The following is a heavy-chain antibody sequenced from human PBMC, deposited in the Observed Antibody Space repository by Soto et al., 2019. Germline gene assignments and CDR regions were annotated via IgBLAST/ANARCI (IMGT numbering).Heavy chain of an antibody. CDR3: ARRCSGGSCYSVYYYGMDV. Sequence: PSETLSLTCTVSGGSISSSSYYWGWIRQPPGKGLEWIGSIYYSGSTYYNPSLKSRVTISVDTPKNQFSLKLSSVTAADTAVYYCARRCSGGSCYSVYYYGMDVWGQGTTVTVSS. V-gene: IGHV4-39*01. J-gene: IGHJ6*02. D-gene: IGHD2-15*01. CDR2: IYYSGST. CDR1: GGSISSSSYY.